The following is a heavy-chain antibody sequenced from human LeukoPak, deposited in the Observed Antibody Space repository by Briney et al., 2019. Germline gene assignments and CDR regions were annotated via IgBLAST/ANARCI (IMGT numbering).Heavy chain of an antibody. J-gene: IGHJ3*02. CDR2: INPRGGST. Sequence: ASVKVSCKASGYTFTSYYIHWVRQAPGQGLEWMGIINPRGGSTTYAQKFQGRVTMTRDTSTSTVYMELSSLRSEDTAVYYCARERIRGNIHFDDRSGYPPHDAFDIWGQGTLITVSS. V-gene: IGHV1-46*01. CDR3: ARERIRGNIHFDDRSGYPPHDAFDI. D-gene: IGHD3-22*01. CDR1: GYTFTSYY.